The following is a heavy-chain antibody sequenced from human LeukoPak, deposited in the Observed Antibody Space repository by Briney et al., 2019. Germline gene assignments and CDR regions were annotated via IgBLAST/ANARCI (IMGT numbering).Heavy chain of an antibody. CDR3: SRRAYSSNSGWFDP. CDR1: GGSISSSTYY. Sequence: SETLSLTCGASGGSISSSTYYWGWIRQPPGKGLEWIGNIYNSGSTYYNPSLQSRVTISVDTSKNQFSLKLSSVTAADTAVYYCSRRAYSSNSGWFDPWGQGTLVTVSS. V-gene: IGHV4-39*01. J-gene: IGHJ5*02. D-gene: IGHD6-13*01. CDR2: IYNSGST.